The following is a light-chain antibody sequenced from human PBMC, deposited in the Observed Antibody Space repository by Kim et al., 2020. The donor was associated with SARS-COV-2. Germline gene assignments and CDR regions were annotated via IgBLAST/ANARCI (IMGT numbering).Light chain of an antibody. CDR1: QSVSIN. J-gene: IGKJ5*01. V-gene: IGKV3-15*01. CDR2: DAS. Sequence: SPAERATLSCWASQSVSINLAWYQQKPGQAPRLLIYDASTRATGVPARFSGSGSGTEFTLTISSLQSEDFAVYYCQQYDVWPPITFGQGTRLEIK. CDR3: QQYDVWPPIT.